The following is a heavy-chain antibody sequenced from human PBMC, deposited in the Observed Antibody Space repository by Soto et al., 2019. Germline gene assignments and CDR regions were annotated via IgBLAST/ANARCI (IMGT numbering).Heavy chain of an antibody. CDR3: ARQARVVLAASFPQERWFAP. J-gene: IGHJ5*02. CDR1: GGSISSYY. Sequence: PSETLSLTCTVSGGSISSYYWSWIRQPAGKGLEWIGRIYTSGSTNYNPSLKSRVTMSLDTSKNQFSLKLTSVTAADTAVYYCARQARVVLAASFPQERWFAPWGQRILVTVSS. D-gene: IGHD2-2*01. CDR2: IYTSGST. V-gene: IGHV4-4*07.